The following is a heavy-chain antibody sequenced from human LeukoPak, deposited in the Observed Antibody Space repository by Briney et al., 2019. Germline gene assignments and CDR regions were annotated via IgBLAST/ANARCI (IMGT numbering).Heavy chain of an antibody. V-gene: IGHV7-4-1*02. CDR3: ASHDSSGYYHY. D-gene: IGHD3-22*01. CDR1: GYTFTSYA. J-gene: IGHJ4*02. Sequence: ASVKVSCKASGYTFTSYAMNWVRQAPGQGLEWMGWINTNTGNPAYAQGFTGRFVFSLGTSVSTAYLQISSLKAEDTAVYYCASHDSSGYYHYWGQGTLVTVSS. CDR2: INTNTGNP.